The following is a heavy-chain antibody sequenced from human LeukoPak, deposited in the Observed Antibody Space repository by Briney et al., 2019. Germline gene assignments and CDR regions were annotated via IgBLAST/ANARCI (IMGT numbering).Heavy chain of an antibody. V-gene: IGHV4-34*01. J-gene: IGHJ4*02. CDR1: GGSFSGYY. Sequence: SETLSLTCAVYGGSFSGYYWSWIRRPPGKGLEWIGEINHSGSTNYNPSLKSRVTISVDTSKNQFSLKLSSVTAADTAVYYCARSIRFIAARRGFDYWGQGTLVTVSS. D-gene: IGHD6-6*01. CDR3: ARSIRFIAARRGFDY. CDR2: INHSGST.